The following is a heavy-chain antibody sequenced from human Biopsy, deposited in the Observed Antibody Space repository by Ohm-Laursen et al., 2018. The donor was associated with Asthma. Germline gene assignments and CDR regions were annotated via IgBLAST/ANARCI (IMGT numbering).Heavy chain of an antibody. CDR2: IKHDGSEN. CDR1: GFTFGDYC. D-gene: IGHD1-26*01. CDR3: AKRGSYFDY. Sequence: SLRLSCSASGFTFGDYCMSWVRQVPGRGLEWVANIKHDGSENNHVDSLKGRFTISRDNAKNSLYLQMNSLRAEDTAVYYCAKRGSYFDYWGQGTLVTVSS. J-gene: IGHJ4*02. V-gene: IGHV3-7*03.